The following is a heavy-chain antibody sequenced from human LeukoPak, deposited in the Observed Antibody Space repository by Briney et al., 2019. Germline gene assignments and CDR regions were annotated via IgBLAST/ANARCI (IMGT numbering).Heavy chain of an antibody. J-gene: IGHJ4*02. CDR3: ASTSGGGSSGYPCDY. V-gene: IGHV4-34*01. D-gene: IGHD6-13*01. Sequence: SETLSLTCALYGGSFSGYYWSWIRQPPGKGLEWIGEINHSGSTNYNPSLKSRVTISVDTSKNQFSLQLSSVTAADTAVYYCASTSGGGSSGYPCDYWGPGTLVTVPS. CDR2: INHSGST. CDR1: GGSFSGYY.